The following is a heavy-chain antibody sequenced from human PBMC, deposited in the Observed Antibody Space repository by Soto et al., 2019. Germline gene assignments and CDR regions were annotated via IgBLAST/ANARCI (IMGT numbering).Heavy chain of an antibody. D-gene: IGHD6-19*01. V-gene: IGHV3-23*01. CDR3: GKDRRGSGWSVCNF. CDR2: ISGNGASA. Sequence: EVQLLESGGGLVKPGGSLRLTCTASGFTFSDYTMNWVRLSPGKGLEWGSDISGNGASARYADSVKGRFTISRDNAKNTLYLQMTSLRVDDKAVYYCGKDRRGSGWSVCNFWGQGTLLTVSS. CDR1: GFTFSDYT. J-gene: IGHJ4*02.